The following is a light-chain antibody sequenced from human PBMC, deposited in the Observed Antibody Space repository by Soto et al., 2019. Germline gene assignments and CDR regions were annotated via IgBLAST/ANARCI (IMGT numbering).Light chain of an antibody. Sequence: AIQLTQSPSSLSASVGDRVTITCRASQGISSALAWYQQKPGKAPKLLIYDASSLESGVPSRFSGSGSGTDFTLTISSLQPEEFATYYCQQFNSYPLTVGQGTRLEIK. CDR3: QQFNSYPLT. CDR1: QGISSA. V-gene: IGKV1-13*02. J-gene: IGKJ5*01. CDR2: DAS.